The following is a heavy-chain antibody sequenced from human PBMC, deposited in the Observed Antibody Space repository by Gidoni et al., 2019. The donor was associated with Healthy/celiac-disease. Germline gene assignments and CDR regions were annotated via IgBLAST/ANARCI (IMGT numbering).Heavy chain of an antibody. CDR3: ARGRLAVAGTDYYFDY. Sequence: QVQLQPLGAGLLKPSETLSLTCAVYGWSFSGYYWSWIRQPPGKGLEWIGEIHHSGSTNYNPSLKSRGTRSVDTSKNQFSLKLSSVTAADTAVYYCARGRLAVAGTDYYFDYWGQGTLVTVSS. CDR1: GWSFSGYY. CDR2: IHHSGST. D-gene: IGHD6-19*01. J-gene: IGHJ4*02. V-gene: IGHV4-34*01.